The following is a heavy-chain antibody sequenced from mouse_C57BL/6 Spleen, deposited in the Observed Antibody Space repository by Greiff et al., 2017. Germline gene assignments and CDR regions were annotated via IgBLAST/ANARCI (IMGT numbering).Heavy chain of an antibody. CDR1: GYSITSGYY. CDR3: ARRRLYCSSDGYFDV. D-gene: IGHD1-1*01. J-gene: IGHJ1*03. CDR2: ISYDGSN. V-gene: IGHV3-6*01. Sequence: EVKLVESGPGLVKPSQSLSLTCSVTGYSITSGYYWNWIRQFPGNKLEWMGYISYDGSNNYNPSLKNRISITRDTSTNQCFLKLNSVTTEDTATXDCARRRLYCSSDGYFDVWGTGTTVTVSS.